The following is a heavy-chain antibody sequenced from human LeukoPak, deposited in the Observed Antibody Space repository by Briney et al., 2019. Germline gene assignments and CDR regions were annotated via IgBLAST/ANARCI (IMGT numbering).Heavy chain of an antibody. Sequence: GASVKVSCKASGYTFTGYYMHWVRQAPGQGLEWMGWINPNSGGTNYAQKFQGRVTMTRDTSISTAYMELSRLRSDDTAVYYCARGYDSSGYYPNAGAFDIWGQGTMVTVSS. CDR2: INPNSGGT. CDR1: GYTFTGYY. J-gene: IGHJ3*02. V-gene: IGHV1-2*02. D-gene: IGHD3-22*01. CDR3: ARGYDSSGYYPNAGAFDI.